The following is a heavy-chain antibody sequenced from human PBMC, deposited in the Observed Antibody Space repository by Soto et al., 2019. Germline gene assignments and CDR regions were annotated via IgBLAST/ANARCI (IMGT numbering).Heavy chain of an antibody. CDR2: IYYSGST. CDR1: GGSISSSSYY. D-gene: IGHD2-15*01. J-gene: IGHJ6*02. Sequence: QLQLQESGPGLVKPSETLSLTCTVSGGSISSSSYYWGWIRQPPGKGLEWIGRIYYSGSTYYNPSLKSRVTISVDTSKNQFSLKLSSVTAADTAVYYCARQGAYCSGGSCNEGYYYYYGMDVWGQGTTVTVSS. V-gene: IGHV4-39*01. CDR3: ARQGAYCSGGSCNEGYYYYYGMDV.